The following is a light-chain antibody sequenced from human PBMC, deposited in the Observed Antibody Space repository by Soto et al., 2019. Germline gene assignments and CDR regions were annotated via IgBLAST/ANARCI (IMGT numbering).Light chain of an antibody. CDR1: QSISAW. J-gene: IGKJ1*01. CDR3: QQYSSYRT. CDR2: DAS. Sequence: IQMTQSPSTLSASVGDRVTITCRASQSISAWLVWYQQKPGKAPKLLIYDASILESGVPSRFSGSGSGTEFSLTISSLQPDDFATYSCQQYSSYRTFGQGTKVDIK. V-gene: IGKV1-5*01.